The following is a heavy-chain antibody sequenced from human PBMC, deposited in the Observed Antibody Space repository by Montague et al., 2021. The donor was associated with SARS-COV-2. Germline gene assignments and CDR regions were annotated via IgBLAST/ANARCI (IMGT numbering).Heavy chain of an antibody. CDR1: GFSLNSRGMG. J-gene: IGHJ4*02. V-gene: IGHV2-5*01. D-gene: IGHD6-19*01. CDR2: IYWNDDK. Sequence: PALVKPTQTLTLTCTFSGFSLNSRGMGVGWIRQPPGKALECLALIYWNDDKRYSPSLKTRLTVTKDTSKNQVVLTMTDMDPVDTATYFCARKNSGWPIEFANWGQGALVTVSS. CDR3: ARKNSGWPIEFAN.